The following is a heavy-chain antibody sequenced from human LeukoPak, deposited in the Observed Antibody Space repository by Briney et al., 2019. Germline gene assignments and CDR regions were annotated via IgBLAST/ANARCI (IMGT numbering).Heavy chain of an antibody. CDR1: GFTFSSYA. V-gene: IGHV3-23*01. Sequence: PGGSLRLSCAASGFTFSSYAMSWVRQAPGKGLEWVSAISGSGGSTYYADSVKGRFTISRDNSKNTLYLQMNSLRAEDTAVYYCARDKNPGRFGANAFDIWGQGTMVTVSS. CDR3: ARDKNPGRFGANAFDI. J-gene: IGHJ3*02. D-gene: IGHD3-10*01. CDR2: ISGSGGST.